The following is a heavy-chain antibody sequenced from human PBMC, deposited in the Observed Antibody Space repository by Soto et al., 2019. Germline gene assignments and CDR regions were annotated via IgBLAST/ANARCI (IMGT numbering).Heavy chain of an antibody. CDR2: INSDGSIT. V-gene: IGHV3-74*01. J-gene: IGHJ4*02. CDR3: ERRTSSWYVRFDY. Sequence: GSLRLSCAASGFTFSSNWMHWVRQAPGKGLVWVSRINSDGSITSYADSVKGQFTISRDNAKNTLYLQMNSLRAEDTAVYYCERRTSSWYVRFDYWGQGILVTVSS. CDR1: GFTFSSNW. D-gene: IGHD6-13*01.